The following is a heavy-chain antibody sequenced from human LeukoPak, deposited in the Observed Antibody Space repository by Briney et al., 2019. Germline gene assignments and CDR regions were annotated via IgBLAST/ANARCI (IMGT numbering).Heavy chain of an antibody. CDR3: ATERAGTSGYIVFDN. CDR1: GFTFRNYW. D-gene: IGHD1-1*01. Sequence: PGGSLRLSCAASGFTFRNYWMHWVRQAPGKGQVWVSRITPDEITTYADSVKGRFTISRDNAKNMLYLQMNSLRAEDTAVYYCATERAGTSGYIVFDNWGQGTLVTVSS. V-gene: IGHV3-74*01. CDR2: ITPDEIT. J-gene: IGHJ4*02.